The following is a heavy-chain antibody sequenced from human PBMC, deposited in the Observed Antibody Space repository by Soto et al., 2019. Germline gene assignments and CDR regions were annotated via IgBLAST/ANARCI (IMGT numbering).Heavy chain of an antibody. V-gene: IGHV4-31*03. CDR3: AREAMTTVTTRACYYYMDV. CDR1: GGSISSGGYY. Sequence: SETLSLTCTVSGGSISSGGYYWSWIRQHPGKGLERIGYIYYSGSTYYNPSLKSRVTISVDTSKNQFSLKLSSVTAADTAVYYCAREAMTTVTTRACYYYMDVWGKGTTVTVSS. J-gene: IGHJ6*03. D-gene: IGHD4-17*01. CDR2: IYYSGST.